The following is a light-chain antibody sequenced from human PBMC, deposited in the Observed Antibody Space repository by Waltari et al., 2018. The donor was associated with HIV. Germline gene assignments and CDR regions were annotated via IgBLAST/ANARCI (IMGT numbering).Light chain of an antibody. J-gene: IGLJ2*01. CDR1: NIGSKS. CDR3: QVWDSSSDHTRV. V-gene: IGLV3-21*02. CDR2: DDS. Sequence: VLTQPPSVSGAPGQTARITCGGNNIGSKSVHWYQQKPGQAPVLVVYDDSDRPSGSPERFSGSNSGNTATLTISRVEAGDEADYYCQVWDSSSDHTRVFGGGTKLTVL.